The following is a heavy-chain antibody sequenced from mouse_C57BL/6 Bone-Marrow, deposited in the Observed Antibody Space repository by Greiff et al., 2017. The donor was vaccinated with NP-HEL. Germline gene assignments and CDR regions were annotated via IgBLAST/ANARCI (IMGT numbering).Heavy chain of an antibody. CDR2: IDPSDSYT. Sequence: VQLQQPGAELVMPGASVKLSCKASGYTFTSYWMHWVKQRPGQGLEWIGEIDPSDSYTNYNQKFKGKSTLTVDKSSSTAYMQLSSLTSEDSAVYYCASPGNSAHYYAMDYWGQGTSVTVSS. V-gene: IGHV1-69*01. D-gene: IGHD2-1*01. J-gene: IGHJ4*01. CDR1: GYTFTSYW. CDR3: ASPGNSAHYYAMDY.